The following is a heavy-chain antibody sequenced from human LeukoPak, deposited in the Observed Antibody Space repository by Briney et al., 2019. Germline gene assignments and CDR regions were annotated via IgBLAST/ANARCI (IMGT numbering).Heavy chain of an antibody. V-gene: IGHV1-69*06. CDR1: GGTFSSYA. D-gene: IGHD3-9*01. CDR3: ASTSWTVRYFDWPRFDY. Sequence: SVKVSCKASGGTFSSYAISWVRQAPGQGLEWMGGIIPIFGTANYAQKFQGRVTITADKSTSTAYMELSSLRSEDTAVYYCASTSWTVRYFDWPRFDYGGQGTLVTVSS. J-gene: IGHJ4*02. CDR2: IIPIFGTA.